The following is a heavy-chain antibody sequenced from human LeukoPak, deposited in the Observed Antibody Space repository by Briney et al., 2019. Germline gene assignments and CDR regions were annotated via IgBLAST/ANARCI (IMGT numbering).Heavy chain of an antibody. CDR2: MSGSGDIT. Sequence: GGSLRLSCAASGXTFNSHTINWVRQAPGKGLEWVLVMSGSGDITYYADSVKGRFTISRDNSKNTLYLQMNSLRAEDTAVYYCAKDSIVAAVQGYFDSWGQGTLVTVSS. V-gene: IGHV3-23*01. J-gene: IGHJ4*02. CDR3: AKDSIVAAVQGYFDS. D-gene: IGHD1-26*01. CDR1: GXTFNSHT.